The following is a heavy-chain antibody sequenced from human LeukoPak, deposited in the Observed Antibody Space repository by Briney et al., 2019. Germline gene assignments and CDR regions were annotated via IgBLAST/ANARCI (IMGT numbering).Heavy chain of an antibody. V-gene: IGHV3-23*01. CDR3: AKAEGYDILTGLDY. CDR1: GFTFSSYA. Sequence: GGSLRLSCATSGFTFSSYAMSWVRKAPGKGLEWVSGIGASGGSTYYADSVKGRFTISRDNSKNTLYLQMNSLRTEDTAVYYCAKAEGYDILTGLDYWGQGTLVTVSS. D-gene: IGHD3-9*01. J-gene: IGHJ4*02. CDR2: IGASGGST.